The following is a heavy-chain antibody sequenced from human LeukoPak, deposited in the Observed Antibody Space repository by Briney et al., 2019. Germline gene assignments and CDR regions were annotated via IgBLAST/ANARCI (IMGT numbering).Heavy chain of an antibody. V-gene: IGHV4-34*01. CDR1: GGSFSGYY. D-gene: IGHD3-16*02. J-gene: IGHJ5*02. CDR2: INHSGST. CDR3: AGRPVEGLYGVIGWWFDP. Sequence: SETLSLTCAVYGGSFSGYYWSWIRQPPGKGLEWIGEINHSGSTNYNPSLKSRVTISVDTSKNQFSPKLSSVTAADTAVYYCAGRPVEGLYGVIGWWFDPWGQGTLVTVSS.